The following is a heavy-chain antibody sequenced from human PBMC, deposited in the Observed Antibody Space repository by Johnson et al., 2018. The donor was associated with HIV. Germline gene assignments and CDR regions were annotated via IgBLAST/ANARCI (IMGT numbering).Heavy chain of an antibody. CDR2: IQYDGSNK. Sequence: QVQLVESGGGLVQPGGSLRFSCAASGFSFSSYGMHWVRQAPGKGLEWVAFIQYDGSNKYYADSVKGRFTISRDNSKNTLYLQMNSLRAEDTAVYYCAREGTLGAFDIWGQGTMVTVSS. CDR1: GFSFSSYG. CDR3: AREGTLGAFDI. J-gene: IGHJ3*02. D-gene: IGHD1-1*01. V-gene: IGHV3-30*02.